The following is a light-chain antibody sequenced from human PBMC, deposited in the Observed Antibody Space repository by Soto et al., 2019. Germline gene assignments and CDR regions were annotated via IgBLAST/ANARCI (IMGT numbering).Light chain of an antibody. CDR2: ATS. V-gene: IGKV3-20*01. CDR1: QIVGNTY. CDR3: QQYGSLPRT. J-gene: IGKJ1*01. Sequence: ETVLTQSPGTLSLSPGERATLSCRASQIVGNTYLAWYQQKPGQAPRLLIYATSNRATGIPDRFSGSGSGTDFTLTISRVEPEDFAVYYCQQYGSLPRTFGQGTKVDIK.